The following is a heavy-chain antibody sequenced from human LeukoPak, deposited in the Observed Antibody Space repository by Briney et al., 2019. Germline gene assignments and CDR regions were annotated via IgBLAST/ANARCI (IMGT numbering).Heavy chain of an antibody. CDR2: ISAYNGNT. D-gene: IGHD6-19*01. J-gene: IGHJ4*02. CDR3: ARDQDSAGIAVAGTGDY. V-gene: IGHV1-18*01. Sequence: GASVKVSCKASGYTFTSYGISWVRQAPGQGLEWMGWISAYNGNTNYAQKLQGRVTMTTDTSTSTAYMELRSLRSDDTAVYYCARDQDSAGIAVAGTGDYWGQGTLVTVSS. CDR1: GYTFTSYG.